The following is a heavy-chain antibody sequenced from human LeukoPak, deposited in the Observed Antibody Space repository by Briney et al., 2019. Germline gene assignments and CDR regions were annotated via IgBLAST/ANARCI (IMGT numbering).Heavy chain of an antibody. CDR3: ARRDYHGSSAFLDY. V-gene: IGHV1-46*01. CDR1: GYTFTSYY. CDR2: INLSGDST. J-gene: IGHJ4*02. Sequence: ASVKVSCKASGYTFTSYYIHWVRQAPGQGLEWMGIINLSGDSTTYAQQFQGRVTMTRDTSSSTVYMELSSLRSEDTAVYYCARRDYHGSSAFLDYWGQGTLVTVSS. D-gene: IGHD3-22*01.